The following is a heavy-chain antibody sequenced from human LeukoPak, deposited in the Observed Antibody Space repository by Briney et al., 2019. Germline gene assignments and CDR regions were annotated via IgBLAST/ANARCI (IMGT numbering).Heavy chain of an antibody. CDR3: AREGIAAPGTVH. CDR1: GYSISSGYY. D-gene: IGHD6-13*01. CDR2: IYHSGST. Sequence: PSETLSLTCAVSGYSISSGYYWGWIRQPPGKGLEWIGSIYHSGSTYYNPSLKSRVTISVDTSKNQFSLKLSSVTAADTAAYYCAREGIAAPGTVHWGQGTLVTVSS. V-gene: IGHV4-38-2*01. J-gene: IGHJ4*02.